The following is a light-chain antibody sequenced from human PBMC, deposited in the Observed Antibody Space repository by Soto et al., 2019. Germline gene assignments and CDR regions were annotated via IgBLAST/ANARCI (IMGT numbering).Light chain of an antibody. CDR2: VAS. V-gene: IGKV1-33*01. CDR3: QQYDNVPLT. Sequence: DIQMTQSPSSLSASVGDRVTITCQASQDITNDLNWYQQKPGKAPKVLIYVASNLKTGVPSRFSGSGSGTDFTFTISSLQPEDIATYFCQQYDNVPLTFGGGTKVEIK. CDR1: QDITND. J-gene: IGKJ4*01.